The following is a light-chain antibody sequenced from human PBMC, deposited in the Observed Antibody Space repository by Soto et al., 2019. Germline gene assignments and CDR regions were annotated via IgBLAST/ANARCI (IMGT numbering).Light chain of an antibody. CDR3: QQYNSYWT. J-gene: IGKJ1*01. Sequence: DIQMTQSPSTLSASVGDRVTLTCRASQSISSWLAWYQQKPGKAPKLLIYKASSLESGVPSRFSGSGSGTEFTLTISSLQPDDVATYSCQQYNSYWTFGQGTKVEIK. V-gene: IGKV1-5*03. CDR2: KAS. CDR1: QSISSW.